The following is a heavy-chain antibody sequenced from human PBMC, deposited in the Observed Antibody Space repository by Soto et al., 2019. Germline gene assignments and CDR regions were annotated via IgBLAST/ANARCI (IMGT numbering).Heavy chain of an antibody. CDR3: ERCIAVAGTPKHFDY. CDR1: GFTFSSYS. V-gene: IGHV3-21*01. CDR2: ISSSSYI. J-gene: IGHJ4*02. D-gene: IGHD6-19*01. Sequence: PGGSLRLSCAASGFTFSSYSMNWVRQAPGKGLEWVSSISSSSYIYYADSVKGRFTISRDNAKNSLYLQMNSLRAEDTAVYYCERCIAVAGTPKHFDYWGQGTLVTVSS.